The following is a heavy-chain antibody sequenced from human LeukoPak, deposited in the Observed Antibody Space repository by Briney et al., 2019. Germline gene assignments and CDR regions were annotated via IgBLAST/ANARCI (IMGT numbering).Heavy chain of an antibody. Sequence: ASVKVSCKASGYTFTSYYMHWVRQAPGQGLEWMGIINPSGGSTSYAQKFQGRVTMTRDTSTSTVYMELSRLRSDDTAVYYCARLLYYDILTGYRPDDYWGQGTLVTVSS. V-gene: IGHV1-46*01. D-gene: IGHD3-9*01. CDR2: INPSGGST. J-gene: IGHJ4*02. CDR1: GYTFTSYY. CDR3: ARLLYYDILTGYRPDDY.